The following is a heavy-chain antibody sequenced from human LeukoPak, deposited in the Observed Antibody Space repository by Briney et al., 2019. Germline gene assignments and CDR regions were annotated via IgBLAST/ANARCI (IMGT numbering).Heavy chain of an antibody. CDR1: GGSISSSSYY. J-gene: IGHJ6*03. CDR2: IYYSGST. V-gene: IGHV4-39*07. CDR3: AREAHCSSTSCYGYYYMDV. D-gene: IGHD2-2*01. Sequence: SETLSLTCTVSGGSISSSSYYWGWIRQPPGKGLEWIGSIYYSGSTYYNPSLKSRVTISVDTSKNQFSLKLSSVTAADTAVYYCAREAHCSSTSCYGYYYMDVWGKGTTVTVSS.